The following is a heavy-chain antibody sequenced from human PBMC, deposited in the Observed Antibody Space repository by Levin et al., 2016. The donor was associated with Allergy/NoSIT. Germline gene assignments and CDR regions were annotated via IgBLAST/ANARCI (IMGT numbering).Heavy chain of an antibody. CDR1: GFTFSRNS. D-gene: IGHD6-19*01. J-gene: IGHJ6*02. V-gene: IGHV3-48*01. CDR2: ISSSGSII. Sequence: GGSLRLSCAASGFTFSRNSMNWVRQAPGKGLEWISHISSSGSIIYYADSVKGRFTISRDNAKNSLDLQMNSLRAEDTAVYYCDLVSPGVAVAATWGHPYGMDVWGQGTTVTVSS. CDR3: DLVSPGVAVAATWGHPYGMDV.